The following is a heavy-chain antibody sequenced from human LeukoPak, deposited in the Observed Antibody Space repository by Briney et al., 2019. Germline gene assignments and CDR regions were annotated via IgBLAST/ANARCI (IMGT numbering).Heavy chain of an antibody. CDR1: GFTFSSYW. Sequence: PGGSLRLSCVGSGFTFSSYWMSWVRQAPGKGLEWVANIKDDGSEIYSVDSVKGRFTISRDNAENSLYLQMSSLRAEDTAVYYCARARIDYWGQGTLVTVSS. J-gene: IGHJ4*02. CDR2: IKDDGSEI. D-gene: IGHD1-14*01. V-gene: IGHV3-7*04. CDR3: ARARIDY.